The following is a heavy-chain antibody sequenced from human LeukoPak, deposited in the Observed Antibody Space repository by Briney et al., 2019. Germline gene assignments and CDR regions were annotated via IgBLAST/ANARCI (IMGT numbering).Heavy chain of an antibody. J-gene: IGHJ4*02. CDR1: GFTFNFYS. Sequence: QPGGSLRLSCAASGFTFNFYSMHWVRQAPGNGLEYVSAISPNGGTTYYANSVKGRFTISRDNSKNTLYLQMGSLRAEDTAVYYCVRRSSGNYDYWGQGTLVTVSS. V-gene: IGHV3-64*01. CDR3: VRRSSGNYDY. D-gene: IGHD1-26*01. CDR2: ISPNGGTT.